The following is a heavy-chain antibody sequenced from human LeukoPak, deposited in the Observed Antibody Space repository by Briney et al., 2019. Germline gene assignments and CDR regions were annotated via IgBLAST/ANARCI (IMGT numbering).Heavy chain of an antibody. CDR1: GGSISSSSYY. CDR3: ARDSVLRYFDWSNWFDP. CDR2: INHSGST. V-gene: IGHV4-39*07. J-gene: IGHJ5*02. Sequence: TTSETLSLTCTVSGGSISSSSYYWGWIRQPPGKGLEWIGEINHSGSTNYNPSLKSRVTISVDTSKNQFSLKLSSVTAADTAVYYCARDSVLRYFDWSNWFDPWGQGTLVTVSS. D-gene: IGHD3-9*01.